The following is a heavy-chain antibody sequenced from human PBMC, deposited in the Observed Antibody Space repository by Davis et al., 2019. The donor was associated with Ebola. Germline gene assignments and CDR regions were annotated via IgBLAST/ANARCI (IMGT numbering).Heavy chain of an antibody. CDR2: ISGSGGST. Sequence: GESLKISCAASGFTFRSYAMSWVRQAPGKGLEWVSAISGSGGSTYYADSVKGRFTISRDNSKNTLYLQMSSLRAEDTAVYYCANLDYGGNSGLDYWGQGTLVTVSS. CDR3: ANLDYGGNSGLDY. CDR1: GFTFRSYA. D-gene: IGHD4-23*01. V-gene: IGHV3-23*01. J-gene: IGHJ4*02.